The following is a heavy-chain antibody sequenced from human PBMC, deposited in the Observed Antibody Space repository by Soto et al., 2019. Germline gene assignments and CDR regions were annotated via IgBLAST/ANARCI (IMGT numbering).Heavy chain of an antibody. CDR1: GLTLVSFW. V-gene: IGHV3-7*01. CDR3: VRDGSTGWHFDS. J-gene: IGHJ4*02. D-gene: IGHD6-19*01. Sequence: EVQLVESGGGLVQPGGSLSLSFKAFGLTLVSFWRGGIRKAPGRGREWLANTRKDGGQGNLVDSVQGRFTISRDNAKNSVYLQMNSLRAEDTAVYYCVRDGSTGWHFDSWGQGTLVTVSS. CDR2: TRKDGGQG.